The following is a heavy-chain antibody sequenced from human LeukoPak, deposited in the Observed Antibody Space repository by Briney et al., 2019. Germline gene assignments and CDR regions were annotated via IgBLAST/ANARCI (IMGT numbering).Heavy chain of an antibody. CDR2: ITGSGSHI. D-gene: IGHD2-15*01. CDR3: ARGGGCNADSCYYPDA. CDR1: GFTFSTYG. Sequence: GGSLRLSCAASGFTFSTYGMNWVRQAPGKGLEWVSSITGSGSHIFQADSVKGRFTISRDNPKNSLYLQMNSLRDDDTAVYYCARGGGCNADSCYYPDAWGQGTLVTVSS. V-gene: IGHV3-21*01. J-gene: IGHJ5*02.